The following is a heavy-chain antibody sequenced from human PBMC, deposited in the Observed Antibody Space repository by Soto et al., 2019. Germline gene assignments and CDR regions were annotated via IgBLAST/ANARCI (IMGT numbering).Heavy chain of an antibody. D-gene: IGHD2-2*01. CDR3: ARDHLVYCSSTSCYQSGIGYYYYYGMDV. CDR1: GYTFTSYG. J-gene: IGHJ6*02. V-gene: IGHV1-18*01. Sequence: ASVKVSCKASGYTFTSYGISWVRQAPGQGLEWMGWISAYNGNTNYAQKLQGRVTMTTDTSTSTAYMELRSLRSDDTAVYYCARDHLVYCSSTSCYQSGIGYYYYYGMDVWGQGTTVTVSS. CDR2: ISAYNGNT.